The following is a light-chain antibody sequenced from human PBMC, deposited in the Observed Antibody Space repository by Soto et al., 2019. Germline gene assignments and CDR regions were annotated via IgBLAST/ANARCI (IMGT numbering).Light chain of an antibody. Sequence: DIQMTQSPSTLSASVGDRVTITCRASQSISSWLTWYQQKPGKAPKVLIYKASTLQSGVPSRFIGSGSGTDFTLTISSLQPDDFATYYCLQYHSYPYTFGQGTKLEIK. J-gene: IGKJ2*01. V-gene: IGKV1-5*03. CDR1: QSISSW. CDR2: KAS. CDR3: LQYHSYPYT.